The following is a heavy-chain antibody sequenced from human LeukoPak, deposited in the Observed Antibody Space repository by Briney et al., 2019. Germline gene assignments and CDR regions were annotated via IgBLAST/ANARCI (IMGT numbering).Heavy chain of an antibody. J-gene: IGHJ4*02. CDR1: GGSISSYY. V-gene: IGHV4-59*08. Sequence: KPSETLSLTCAVSGGSISSYYWSWIRQPPGKGLEWIGYIYYSGSTNYNPSLKSRVTKSVDTSKNQFPLKLSSVTAADTAVYYCARQTYYDILTGYPTTFDYWGQGTLVTVSS. CDR3: ARQTYYDILTGYPTTFDY. D-gene: IGHD3-9*01. CDR2: IYYSGST.